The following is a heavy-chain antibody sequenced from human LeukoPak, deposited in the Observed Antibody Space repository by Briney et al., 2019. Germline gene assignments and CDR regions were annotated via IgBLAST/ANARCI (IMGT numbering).Heavy chain of an antibody. CDR3: AREMAVAGSGVIDS. V-gene: IGHV1-18*01. J-gene: IGHJ4*02. CDR1: GCTFTSYG. CDR2: ISTYNDNT. Sequence: ASVKVSCKASGCTFTSYGLSWVRQAPGQGLEWMGWISTYNDNTHYAQKFQGRVTMTTDTSTNTAYMELRSLRSYDTAVYYCAREMAVAGSGVIDSWGQGTLVTVSS. D-gene: IGHD6-19*01.